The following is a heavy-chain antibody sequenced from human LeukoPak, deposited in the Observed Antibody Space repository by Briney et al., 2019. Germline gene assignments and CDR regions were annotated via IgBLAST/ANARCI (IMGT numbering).Heavy chain of an antibody. Sequence: SETLSLTCAVSGGSISSSNWWSWVRQPPGKGLEWIGEIYHSGSTNYNPSLKSRVAISVDKSKNQFSLKLSSVTAADTAVYYCASCLTYYYDSSGYYSRYFDYWGQGTLVTVSS. J-gene: IGHJ4*02. D-gene: IGHD3-22*01. CDR1: GGSISSSNW. CDR2: IYHSGST. V-gene: IGHV4-4*02. CDR3: ASCLTYYYDSSGYYSRYFDY.